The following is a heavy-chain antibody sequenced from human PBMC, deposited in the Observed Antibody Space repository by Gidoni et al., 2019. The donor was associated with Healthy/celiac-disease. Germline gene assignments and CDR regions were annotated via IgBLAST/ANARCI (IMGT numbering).Heavy chain of an antibody. Sequence: QVQLVESGGGLVKPGGSLRLSWAGSGITFSDYYMSWIRQAPGKGLEWVSYIRSSSSYTNYADSVKGRFTISRDNAKNSLYLQMNSLRAEDTALYYCARVSSSINAIDYWGQGTLVTVSS. D-gene: IGHD6-6*01. CDR3: ARVSSSINAIDY. J-gene: IGHJ4*02. V-gene: IGHV3-11*06. CDR2: IRSSSSYT. CDR1: GITFSDYY.